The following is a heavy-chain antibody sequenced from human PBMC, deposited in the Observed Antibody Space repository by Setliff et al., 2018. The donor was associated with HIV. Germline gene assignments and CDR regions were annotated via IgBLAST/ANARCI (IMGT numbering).Heavy chain of an antibody. CDR3: ARQGLTMNRGVPAPILYYFDY. CDR1: GGSISGYY. V-gene: IGHV4-59*08. Sequence: SETLSLTCNVSGGSISGYYWSWIRQSPGKGLEWIGYIYYSGSTNYNPSLKSRVTISVDTSKNQFSLRLSSVTAADTAIYYCARQGLTMNRGVPAPILYYFDYWGQGILVTVSS. J-gene: IGHJ4*02. D-gene: IGHD3-10*01. CDR2: IYYSGST.